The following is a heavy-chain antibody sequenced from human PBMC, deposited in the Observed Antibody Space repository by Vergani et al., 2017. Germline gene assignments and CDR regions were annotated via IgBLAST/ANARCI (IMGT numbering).Heavy chain of an antibody. V-gene: IGHV4-61*08. CDR1: GGSISSGGYY. CDR3: ARGSRKWFGESSNWFDP. CDR2: IYYSGST. D-gene: IGHD3-10*01. Sequence: QVQLQESGPGLVKPSQTLSLTCTVSGGSISSGGYYWSWIRQPPGKGLEWIGYIYYSGSTNYNPSLKSRVTISVDTSKNQFSLKLSSVTAADTAVYYCARGSRKWFGESSNWFDPWGQGTLVTVSS. J-gene: IGHJ5*02.